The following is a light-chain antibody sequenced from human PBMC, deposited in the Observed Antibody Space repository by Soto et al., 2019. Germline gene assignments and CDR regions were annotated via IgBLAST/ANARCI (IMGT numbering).Light chain of an antibody. Sequence: DIQMTQSPSTLSASVGDRVTITCRASQSISSWLAWYQQKPGKAPKLLIYDASSLESGVPSRFSGSGSGTAFTLTISSLQTDDFATYYGQEYNTYFSLTFGGGPKVAIK. V-gene: IGKV1-5*01. CDR3: QEYNTYFSLT. J-gene: IGKJ4*01. CDR1: QSISSW. CDR2: DAS.